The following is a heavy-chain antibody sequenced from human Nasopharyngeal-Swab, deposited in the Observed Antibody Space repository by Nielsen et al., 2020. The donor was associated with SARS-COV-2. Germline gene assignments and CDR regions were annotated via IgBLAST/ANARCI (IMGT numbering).Heavy chain of an antibody. CDR1: GASFSGYY. V-gene: IGHV4-34*01. D-gene: IGHD2-15*01. CDR3: ARGERDIVVVVAATPGALMYYFDY. Sequence: GPLRPSCAAYGASFSGYYWTWTRQPPGKGREWIGEVNHSGSTNYNPSLKSRVTISVDTSKNQFCLKLSSVTAADTAVYYCARGERDIVVVVAATPGALMYYFDYWGQGTLVTVSS. J-gene: IGHJ4*02. CDR2: VNHSGST.